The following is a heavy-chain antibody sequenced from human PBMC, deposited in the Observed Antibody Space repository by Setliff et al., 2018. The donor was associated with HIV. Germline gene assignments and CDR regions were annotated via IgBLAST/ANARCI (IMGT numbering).Heavy chain of an antibody. CDR1: GGSITSDSYY. Sequence: SETLSLTCTVSGGSITSDSYYWDWIRQPPGKGLEWIGSIYYSGGTYYNPSLKTRVTISVDTSKNQFSLKLSSVTAADTAVYYCAGRRKSFVAAHRGNWFDTWGQGTLVTVS. CDR3: AGRRKSFVAAHRGNWFDT. V-gene: IGHV4-39*01. CDR2: IYYSGGT. J-gene: IGHJ5*02. D-gene: IGHD6-13*01.